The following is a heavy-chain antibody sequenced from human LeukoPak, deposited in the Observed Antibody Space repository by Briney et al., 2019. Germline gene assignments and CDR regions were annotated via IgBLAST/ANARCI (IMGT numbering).Heavy chain of an antibody. CDR2: IHSGGAT. D-gene: IGHD2-21*02. CDR1: GFTVSSNY. Sequence: GGSLRLSCTASGFTVSSNYMTWVRQAPGKGLECVSVIHSGGATYYADSVKGRFTISRDNAKNSLYLQMNSLRVEDTAVYFCARDDGGDFNDAFDIWGQGTMVTVSS. V-gene: IGHV3-66*01. J-gene: IGHJ3*02. CDR3: ARDDGGDFNDAFDI.